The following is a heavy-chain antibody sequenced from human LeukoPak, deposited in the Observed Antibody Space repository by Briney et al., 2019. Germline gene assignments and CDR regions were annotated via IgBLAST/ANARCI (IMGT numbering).Heavy chain of an antibody. D-gene: IGHD5-24*01. CDR1: GFTFSSFG. CDR3: ARGQGRDGYNWFDY. CDR2: IWYDGSKQ. V-gene: IGHV3-33*01. Sequence: SGGSLRLSCTASGFTFSSFGMNWVRQAPGKGLEWVAGIWYDGSKQLYADSVKGRFTISRDNSKNTLYLQMNSLRAEDTAVYYCARGQGRDGYNWFDYWGQGTLVTVSS. J-gene: IGHJ4*02.